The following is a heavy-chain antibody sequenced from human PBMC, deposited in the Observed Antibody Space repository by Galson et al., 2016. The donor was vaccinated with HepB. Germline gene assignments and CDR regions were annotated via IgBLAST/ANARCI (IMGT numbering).Heavy chain of an antibody. D-gene: IGHD6-19*01. CDR2: ISHDGRAT. V-gene: IGHV3-64D*06. CDR1: GFTFSAYV. J-gene: IGHJ4*02. Sequence: SLRLSCAASGFTFSAYVMNWVRQAPGKGLEFVSAISHDGRATYYADSVKGRFTISRDNSKNTLYLQMSSLRVEDTAVYYCVKDSGWYLFDYWGQGTLDTVSS. CDR3: VKDSGWYLFDY.